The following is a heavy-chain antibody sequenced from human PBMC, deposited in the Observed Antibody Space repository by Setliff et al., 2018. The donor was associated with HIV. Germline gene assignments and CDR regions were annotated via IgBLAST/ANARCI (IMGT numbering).Heavy chain of an antibody. CDR2: IKTRTEGGTT. V-gene: IGHV3-15*01. CDR1: GFTFNNAW. J-gene: IGHJ4*02. Sequence: LRLSCAASGFTFNNAWMSWVRQAPGKGLEWVGRIKTRTEGGTTDYAAPVKGGFTISRDDSKNTLCLQMNSLKTEDTAMYYCTGSVWNPGHWGQGSLVTVSS. D-gene: IGHD1-1*01. CDR3: TGSVWNPGH.